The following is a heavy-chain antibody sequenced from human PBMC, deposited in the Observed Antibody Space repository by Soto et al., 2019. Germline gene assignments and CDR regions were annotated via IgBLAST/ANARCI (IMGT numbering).Heavy chain of an antibody. D-gene: IGHD1-26*01. CDR2: IIPILGIA. CDR1: GGTFSSYT. CDR3: ARDRGCSGRGCYYYYGMDV. V-gene: IGHV1-69*08. Sequence: QVQLVQSGAEVKKPGSSVKVSCKASGGTFSSYTISWVRQAPGQGLEWMGRIIPILGIANYAQKFQGRVTITADKXXSXAFXELSSLRSEDTAVYYCARDRGCSGRGCYYYYGMDVWGQGTTVTVSS. J-gene: IGHJ6*02.